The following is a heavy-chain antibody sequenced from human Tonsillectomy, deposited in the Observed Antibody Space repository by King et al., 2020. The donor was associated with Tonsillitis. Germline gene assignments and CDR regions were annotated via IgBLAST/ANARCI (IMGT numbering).Heavy chain of an antibody. CDR1: GFTFGDYG. D-gene: IGHD3-22*01. Sequence: VQLVESGGGLVQPGRSLRLSCTASGFTFGDYGMSWVRQAPGKGLEWVGVIRSKAYGGTTEYASSLKGRFTISRDDSKSIAYLQMNSLKTEDTAVYYCTREGNYYDSSGYYYDYYYYYMDVWGKGTTVTVSS. V-gene: IGHV3-49*04. CDR3: TREGNYYDSSGYYYDYYYYYMDV. J-gene: IGHJ6*03. CDR2: IRSKAYGGTT.